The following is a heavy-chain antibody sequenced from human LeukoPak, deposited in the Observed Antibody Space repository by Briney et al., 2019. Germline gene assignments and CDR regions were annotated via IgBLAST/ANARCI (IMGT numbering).Heavy chain of an antibody. J-gene: IGHJ4*02. D-gene: IGHD2-2*01. CDR2: IKEDGSDR. Sequence: GGSLRLSCAASGFTFSRYWMTWVRQAPGKGLEWVANIKEDGSDRYYVDSVKGRFTISRDNAKNSLHRQMNSLRAEDTAVYYCARDFTIDYWGQGTLVTVSS. V-gene: IGHV3-7*01. CDR1: GFTFSRYW. CDR3: ARDFTIDY.